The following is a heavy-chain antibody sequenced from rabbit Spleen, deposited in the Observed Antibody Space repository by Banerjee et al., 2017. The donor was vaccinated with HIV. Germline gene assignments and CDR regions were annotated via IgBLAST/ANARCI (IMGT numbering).Heavy chain of an antibody. CDR3: ARDAGRGDYIDGVFNL. J-gene: IGHJ4*01. CDR1: GFSFSSRYY. CDR2: IYTGNSKT. V-gene: IGHV1S40*01. Sequence: QSLEESGGDLVKPGASLTLTCTASGFSFSSRYYMCWVRQAPGKGLEWIACIYTGNSKTYYASWAKGRFTISKTSSTTVTLQMTSLTVADTATYFCARDAGRGDYIDGVFNLWGPGTLVTVS. D-gene: IGHD8-1*01.